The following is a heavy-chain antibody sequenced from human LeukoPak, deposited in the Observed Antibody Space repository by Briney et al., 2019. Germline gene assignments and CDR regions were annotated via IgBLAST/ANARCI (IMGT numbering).Heavy chain of an antibody. CDR1: GFTFSSYT. CDR2: ISYDGSDK. CDR3: ARENPATGSFDY. D-gene: IGHD6-13*01. V-gene: IGHV3-30*04. Sequence: GGSLRLSCAASGFTFSSYTIHWVRQAPGKGLEWVAVISYDGSDKYYANSVKGRFTISRDNSKNTLYLQMNSLRPEDTAVCFCARENPATGSFDYWGQGTLVTVSS. J-gene: IGHJ4*02.